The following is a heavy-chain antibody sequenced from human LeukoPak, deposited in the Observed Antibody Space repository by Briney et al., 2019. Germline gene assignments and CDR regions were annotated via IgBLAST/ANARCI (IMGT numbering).Heavy chain of an antibody. CDR1: GFTFSNYW. Sequence: GGSLRLSCAASGFTFSNYWMSWVRQAPGKGLEWVANIKQDGSEKYYVDSVKGRFTISRDNAKNSLYLQMNSLRAEDTAVYYCARDRGWSGYYTVYFDYWGQGTLVTVSS. CDR2: IKQDGSEK. D-gene: IGHD3-3*01. J-gene: IGHJ4*02. V-gene: IGHV3-7*05. CDR3: ARDRGWSGYYTVYFDY.